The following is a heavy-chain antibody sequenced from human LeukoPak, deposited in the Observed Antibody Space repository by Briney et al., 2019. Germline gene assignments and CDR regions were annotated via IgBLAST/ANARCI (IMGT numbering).Heavy chain of an antibody. D-gene: IGHD2/OR15-2a*01. CDR3: AKDGTTSTYYYFDY. CDR1: GFTFSNCG. CDR2: IRYDGSNK. V-gene: IGHV3-30*02. Sequence: GGSLRLSCAASGFTFSNCGMHWVRQAPGKGLEWVAFIRYDGSNKCYADSVKGRFTISRDNSKNTLYLQMNSLRAEDTAVYYCAKDGTTSTYYYFDYWGQGTLVTVSS. J-gene: IGHJ4*02.